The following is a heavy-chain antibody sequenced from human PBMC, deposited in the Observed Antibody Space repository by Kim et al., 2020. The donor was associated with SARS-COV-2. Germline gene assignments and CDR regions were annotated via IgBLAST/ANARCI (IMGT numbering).Heavy chain of an antibody. Sequence: YYADSVKGRFTISRDNTKNSLYLQMNSLRAEDTAVYYCARDWIGGLLPDYWGQGALVTVSS. CDR3: ARDWIGGLLPDY. J-gene: IGHJ4*02. V-gene: IGHV3-21*01. D-gene: IGHD1-26*01.